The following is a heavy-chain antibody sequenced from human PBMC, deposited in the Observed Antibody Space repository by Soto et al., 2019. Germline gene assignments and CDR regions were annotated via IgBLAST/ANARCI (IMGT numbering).Heavy chain of an antibody. Sequence: EVQLVESGGRLVQPGGSLRLSCAASGFTFGRYVMHWVRQVPGKGLAWVSRVNTDGTATIYAQSVKGRFIISRDNVRNTVYLDMNSLRAEASAVYCWVRDPGAFSSSWSQHFDAWGQGTLVTVSS. V-gene: IGHV3-74*01. J-gene: IGHJ5*02. CDR3: VRDPGAFSSSWSQHFDA. CDR1: GFTFGRYV. D-gene: IGHD2-2*01. CDR2: VNTDGTAT.